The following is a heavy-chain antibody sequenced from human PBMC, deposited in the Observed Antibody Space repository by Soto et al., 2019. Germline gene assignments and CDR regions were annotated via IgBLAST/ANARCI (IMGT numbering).Heavy chain of an antibody. J-gene: IGHJ5*02. V-gene: IGHV4-34*01. CDR3: ALRIAAAAGFLGWFDP. Sequence: PSETLSLTCAVYGGSFSGYYWSWIRQPPGKGLEWIGEINHSGSTNYNPSLKSRVTIPVDTSKNQFSLKLSSVTAADTSVYYCALRIAAAAGFLGWFDPWGQGTLVTVSS. D-gene: IGHD6-13*01. CDR1: GGSFSGYY. CDR2: INHSGST.